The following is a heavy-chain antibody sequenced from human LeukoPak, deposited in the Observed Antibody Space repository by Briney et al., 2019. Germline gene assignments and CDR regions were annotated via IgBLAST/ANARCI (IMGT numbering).Heavy chain of an antibody. V-gene: IGHV4-4*02. D-gene: IGHD4-11*01. J-gene: IGHJ4*02. Sequence: SETLSLTCAVSGGSISSSNWWSWVRQPPGKGLEWIGEIYHSGSTNYNPSLKSRVTISVDKSKNQFSLKLSSVTAADTAVYYCARGERSKPGPYFDYWGQGTLVTVSS. CDR3: ARGERSKPGPYFDY. CDR2: IYHSGST. CDR1: GGSISSSNW.